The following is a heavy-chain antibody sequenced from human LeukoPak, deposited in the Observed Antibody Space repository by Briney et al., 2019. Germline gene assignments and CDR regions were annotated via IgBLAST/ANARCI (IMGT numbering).Heavy chain of an antibody. CDR2: ISYRGST. V-gene: IGHV4-61*01. Sequence: SETLSLTCTVFGGSVTSGSYCWSWIRQPPGKELEWIGYISYRGSTNYNPSLKSRVTISVDTSKNQFSLKLSSVTAADTAVYYCAREHSWGEFDFWGQGTLVTVSS. D-gene: IGHD2-15*01. CDR1: GGSVTSGSYC. J-gene: IGHJ4*02. CDR3: AREHSWGEFDF.